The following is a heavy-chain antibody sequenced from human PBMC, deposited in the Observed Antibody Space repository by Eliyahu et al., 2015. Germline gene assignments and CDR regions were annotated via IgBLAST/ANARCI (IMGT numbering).Heavy chain of an antibody. CDR3: ARHNSVVAGTPLVLTPAPFDY. Sequence: LQLQESGPGLVKPSETLSLTCTVSGGSISSSGYYWGXVRQPPGKGLQWIGSIYFSGGTYYNPSLKSRVTVSVDTSKNQFSLKLSSVTAADTAVYYCARHNSVVAGTPLVLTPAPFDYWGQGTLVTVSS. CDR1: GGSISSSGYY. V-gene: IGHV4-39*01. J-gene: IGHJ4*02. D-gene: IGHD1-1*01. CDR2: IYFSGGT.